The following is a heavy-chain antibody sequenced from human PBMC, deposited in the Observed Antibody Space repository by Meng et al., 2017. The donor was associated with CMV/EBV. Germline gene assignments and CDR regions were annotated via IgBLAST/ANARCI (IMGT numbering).Heavy chain of an antibody. CDR2: ISSSSGYI. Sequence: LSLTCAASGFTFSSYSMNWVRQAPGKGLEWVSSISSSSGYIYYADSVKGRFTISRDNAKNSLYLQMNSLRAEDTAVYYCARRYLRDIVVVTHYYYGMDVWGQGTTVTVSS. J-gene: IGHJ6*02. V-gene: IGHV3-21*01. CDR1: GFTFSSYS. D-gene: IGHD2-2*01. CDR3: ARRYLRDIVVVTHYYYGMDV.